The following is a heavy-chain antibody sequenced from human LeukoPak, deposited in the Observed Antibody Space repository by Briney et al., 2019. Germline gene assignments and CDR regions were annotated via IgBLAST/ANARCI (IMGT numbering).Heavy chain of an antibody. V-gene: IGHV4-30-4*08. Sequence: PSETLSLTCTVSGASISSGDYYWSWIRQPPGKGLAWIGYVYHNGNTYFNPSLKSRLAISIDTSKKQFSLKLSSVTAADKAVYYCAIDGGSPLSNFDYWGQGALVTVSS. D-gene: IGHD1-26*01. CDR2: VYHNGNT. CDR3: AIDGGSPLSNFDY. CDR1: GASISSGDYY. J-gene: IGHJ4*02.